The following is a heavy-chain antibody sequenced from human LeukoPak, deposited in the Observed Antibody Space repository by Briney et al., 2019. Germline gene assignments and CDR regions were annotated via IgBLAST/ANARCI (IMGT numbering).Heavy chain of an antibody. V-gene: IGHV4-30-4*01. J-gene: IGHJ6*02. CDR1: GGSISSGDYY. CDR2: IYYSGST. D-gene: IGHD3-10*01. CDR3: ARDLPRVYGSGSSIYVHPSGDYGMDV. Sequence: PSETLSLTCTVSGGSISSGDYYWSSIRQPPGKGLGWIGYIYYSGSTYYHPSLKSRVTISVDTSKNQLSLKLSSVTAADTAVYYCARDLPRVYGSGSSIYVHPSGDYGMDVWGQGTTVTVSS.